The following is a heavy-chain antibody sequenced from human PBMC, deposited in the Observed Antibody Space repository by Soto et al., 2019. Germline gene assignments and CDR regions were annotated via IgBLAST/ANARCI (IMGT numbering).Heavy chain of an antibody. J-gene: IGHJ5*02. CDR3: ARDEVPAANWLDR. CDR2: ISGYNGNT. CDR1: CYIFINYG. V-gene: IGHV1-18*01. Sequence: SVKGSCKGSCYIFINYGITWVRQAPGQGLEWMGWISGYNGNTKYADKLQGRVTMTTDTSTTTAYMELRSLRSDDTAVYYCARDEVPAANWLDRWGQGTLVTVSS. D-gene: IGHD2-2*01.